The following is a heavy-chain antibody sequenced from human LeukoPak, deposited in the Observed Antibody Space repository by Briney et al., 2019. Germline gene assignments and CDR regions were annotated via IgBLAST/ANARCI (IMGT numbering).Heavy chain of an antibody. CDR3: ARGARYNSGFDY. CDR2: IYHSGST. D-gene: IGHD1-20*01. CDR1: GGSISSGGYY. J-gene: IGHJ4*02. V-gene: IGHV4-30-2*01. Sequence: SETLSLTCTVSGGSISSGGYYWSWIRQPPGKGLEWIRYIYHSGSTYYNPSLKSRVTISVDRSKNQFSLKLSSVTAADTAVYYCARGARYNSGFDYWGQGTLVTVSS.